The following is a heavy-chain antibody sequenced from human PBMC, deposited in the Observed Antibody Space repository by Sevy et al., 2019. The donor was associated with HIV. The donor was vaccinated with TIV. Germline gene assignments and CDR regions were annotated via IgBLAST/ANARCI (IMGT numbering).Heavy chain of an antibody. CDR3: AREGAGGFDY. D-gene: IGHD2-15*01. CDR2: INQDGSKN. Sequence: GGSLRLSCAASGFTFSGYWMSWVRQVPGKGLQWVANINQDGSKNEFVDSVKGRFTISRDNPKNSVYLQMNSLRAEDTAVYYCAREGAGGFDYCGQGTLVTVS. CDR1: GFTFSGYW. J-gene: IGHJ4*02. V-gene: IGHV3-7*01.